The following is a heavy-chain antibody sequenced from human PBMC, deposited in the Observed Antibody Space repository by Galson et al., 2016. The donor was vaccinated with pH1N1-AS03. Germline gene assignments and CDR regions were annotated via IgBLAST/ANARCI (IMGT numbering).Heavy chain of an antibody. J-gene: IGHJ6*02. V-gene: IGHV3-11*01. CDR1: GSTFSDYH. D-gene: IGHD2-21*02. CDR3: ARGPRRVVGTLLKYFGMDV. Sequence: SLRLSCAASGSTFSDYHMSWIRQAPGKGLEWLSYISVASTAIYYADSVKGRFTISRDNARNSLYLQMNSLRAEDTAVYYCARGPRRVVGTLLKYFGMDVWGQGTTVTVSS. CDR2: ISVASTAI.